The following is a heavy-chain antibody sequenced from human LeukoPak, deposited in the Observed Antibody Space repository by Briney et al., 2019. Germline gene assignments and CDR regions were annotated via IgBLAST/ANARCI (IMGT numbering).Heavy chain of an antibody. D-gene: IGHD3-16*01. J-gene: IGHJ6*02. Sequence: GASVRVSCKASGYTFTNYRIHWVRQAPGQSLEWMGQINGGVENTKYSQKFQGRLTITRDIVATTAYLELSSLRSEDTAAYFCARAEVLESFGHNKHCMDVWGQGTTVIVSS. CDR2: INGGVENT. V-gene: IGHV1-3*01. CDR1: GYTFTNYR. CDR3: ARAEVLESFGHNKHCMDV.